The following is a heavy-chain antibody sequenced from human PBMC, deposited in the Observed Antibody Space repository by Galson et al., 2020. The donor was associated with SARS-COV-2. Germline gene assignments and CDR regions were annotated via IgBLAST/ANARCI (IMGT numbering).Heavy chain of an antibody. CDR3: ARLPPHNSAYFDY. J-gene: IGHJ4*02. V-gene: IGHV3-7*03. CDR1: GFSLSSNW. Sequence: GGSLRLSCVGSGFSLSSNWMSWVRQAPGKGLDWVANIRQDGSETHYADSVKGRFTISRDNAKNSLYLQVNSRRAEDTAIYYCARLPPHNSAYFDYWGQGTRVAVSS. CDR2: IRQDGSET. D-gene: IGHD3-22*01.